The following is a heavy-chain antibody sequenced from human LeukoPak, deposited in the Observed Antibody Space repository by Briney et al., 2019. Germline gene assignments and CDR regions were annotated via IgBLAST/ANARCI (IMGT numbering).Heavy chain of an antibody. CDR3: AKALYEYSSSSDAFDI. V-gene: IGHV3-74*01. D-gene: IGHD6-6*01. CDR1: GLTFSKSW. J-gene: IGHJ3*02. CDR2: INNEGTTT. Sequence: GSLRLSCEASGLTFSKSWMHWVRQAPGKGLVWVSRINNEGTTTSYADPVKGRFIISRDNAKNTLYLQMNSLRADDTAVYYCAKALYEYSSSSDAFDIWGQGTMVTVSS.